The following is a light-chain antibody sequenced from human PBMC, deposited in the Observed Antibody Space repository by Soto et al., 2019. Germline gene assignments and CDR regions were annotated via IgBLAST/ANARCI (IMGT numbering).Light chain of an antibody. V-gene: IGKV3-20*01. Sequence: EIVLTQSPGTLSLSPGERATLSCRASQSVSSSYLAWYQQKPGQAPRLLIYGASSRATGIPDRFSASGSGTDFTLTISRLEPEEFAVYYCQHYGSSWTFGQGTKVEIK. CDR2: GAS. CDR3: QHYGSSWT. J-gene: IGKJ1*01. CDR1: QSVSSSY.